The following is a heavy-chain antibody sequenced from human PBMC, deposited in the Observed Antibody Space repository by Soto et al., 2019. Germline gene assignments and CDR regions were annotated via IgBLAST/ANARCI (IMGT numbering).Heavy chain of an antibody. CDR3: ARDPPAGHGYKYHFDY. CDR2: IDRKTYNYAT. V-gene: IGHV3-73*01. J-gene: IGHJ4*02. D-gene: IGHD5-12*01. CDR1: GFTFSDIA. Sequence: GGALRLSCAASGFTFSDIAMHWVRQASGKGLEWVGRIDRKTYNYATTYGASVKGRFTISRDNSKNNLYLQMKGLRTEDTAMYYCARDPPAGHGYKYHFDYWGQGTLVNVSS.